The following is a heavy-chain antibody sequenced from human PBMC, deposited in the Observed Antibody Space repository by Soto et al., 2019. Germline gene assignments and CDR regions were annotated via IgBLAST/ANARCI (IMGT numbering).Heavy chain of an antibody. CDR3: ARDTIHYDYIWGSYRYKVGFDY. CDR1: GFTFSSYA. J-gene: IGHJ4*02. D-gene: IGHD3-16*02. CDR2: ISGSSNSI. V-gene: IGHV3-48*02. Sequence: TGGSLRLSCAASGFTFSSYAMSWVRRAPGKGLEWVSAISGSSNSIYYADSVKGRFTISRDNSKNSLYLQMNSLRDEDTAVYYCARDTIHYDYIWGSYRYKVGFDYWGQGTLVTVSS.